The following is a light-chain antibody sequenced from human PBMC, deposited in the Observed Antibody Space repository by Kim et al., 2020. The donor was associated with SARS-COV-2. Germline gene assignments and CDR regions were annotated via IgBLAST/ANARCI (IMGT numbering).Light chain of an antibody. CDR1: ESVSSNN. V-gene: IGKV3-20*01. CDR2: GAS. Sequence: ETVLTQSPRTLSLSPGERATLSCRASESVSSNNLAWYQQKPGQAPRLLIYGASSRATGIPERFSGSGSGTDFTLTISRLEPEDFAVFYCQQYGRSWTFGQGTKVDIK. J-gene: IGKJ1*01. CDR3: QQYGRSWT.